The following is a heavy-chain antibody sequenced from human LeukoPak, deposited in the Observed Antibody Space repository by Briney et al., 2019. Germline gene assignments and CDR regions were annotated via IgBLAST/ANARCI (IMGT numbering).Heavy chain of an antibody. D-gene: IGHD3-10*01. CDR1: GFTFSSYW. Sequence: GGSLRLSCAASGFTFSSYWINWARQAPGKGMEWVASINHNGNVNYYVDSVKGRFTISRDNAKNSLYLQMSNLRAEDTAVYFCASGGGLDVLGQGATVTVSS. CDR3: ASGGGLDV. V-gene: IGHV3-7*03. CDR2: INHNGNVN. J-gene: IGHJ6*02.